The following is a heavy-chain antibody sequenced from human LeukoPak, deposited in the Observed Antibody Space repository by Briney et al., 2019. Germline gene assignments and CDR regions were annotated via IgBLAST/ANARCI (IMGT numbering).Heavy chain of an antibody. Sequence: GASVKVSCKASGYTFTGYYMHWVRQAPGQGLEWMGWINPNSGGTKYAQKFQGRVTMTRDTSISTAYMELSRLRSDDTAVYYCARGYCSGGSCSLYYYGMDVWGQGTTVTASS. CDR3: ARGYCSGGSCSLYYYGMDV. J-gene: IGHJ6*02. CDR1: GYTFTGYY. D-gene: IGHD2-15*01. V-gene: IGHV1-2*02. CDR2: INPNSGGT.